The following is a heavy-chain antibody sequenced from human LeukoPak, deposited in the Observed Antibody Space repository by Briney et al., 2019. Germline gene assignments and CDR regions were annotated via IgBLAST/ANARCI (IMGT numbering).Heavy chain of an antibody. CDR3: ARGDDSSYYYYYGMDV. D-gene: IGHD3-22*01. V-gene: IGHV1-2*02. CDR1: GYTFTGYY. Sequence: GASVKVSCKASGYTFTGYYMHWVRQAPGQGLEWMGWINPNSGGTNYAQKFQGRVTMTRDTSISTAYMELSRLRSDDTAVYYCARGDDSSYYYYYGMDVWGQGTTVTVS. J-gene: IGHJ6*02. CDR2: INPNSGGT.